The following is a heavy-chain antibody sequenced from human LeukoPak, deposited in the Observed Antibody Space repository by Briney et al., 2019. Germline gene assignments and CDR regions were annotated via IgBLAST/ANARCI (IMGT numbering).Heavy chain of an antibody. D-gene: IGHD6-19*01. CDR2: INSDGSST. CDR1: GFTFSSYW. Sequence: PGGSLRLSCAASGFTFSSYWMHWVRQAPGKGLAWVSRINSDGSSTSYADSVKGRFTISRDNAKNTLYLQMNSLRAEDTAVYYCARDQGSSGWTYYFDYWGQGTLVTVSS. CDR3: ARDQGSSGWTYYFDY. J-gene: IGHJ4*02. V-gene: IGHV3-74*01.